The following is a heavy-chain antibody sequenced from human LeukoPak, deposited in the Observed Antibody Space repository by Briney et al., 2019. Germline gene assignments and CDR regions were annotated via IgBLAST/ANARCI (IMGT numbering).Heavy chain of an antibody. CDR3: ARDVGDIVVVPAAKRGY. Sequence: GGSLRLSCAASGFTFSSYSMNWVRQAPGKGLEWVSSISSSSSYIYYADSVKGRFTISRDNAKNSLYLQINSLRAEDTAVYYCARDVGDIVVVPAAKRGYWGQGTLVAVSS. CDR1: GFTFSSYS. J-gene: IGHJ4*02. V-gene: IGHV3-21*01. CDR2: ISSSSSYI. D-gene: IGHD2-2*01.